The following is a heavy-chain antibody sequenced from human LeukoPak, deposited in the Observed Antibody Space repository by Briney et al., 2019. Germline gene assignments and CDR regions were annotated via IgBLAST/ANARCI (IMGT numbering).Heavy chain of an antibody. V-gene: IGHV4-39*07. J-gene: IGHJ4*02. CDR3: LALDYDFWSGCPDY. CDR1: GGSISSSSYY. Sequence: PSETLSLTCTVSGGSISSSSYYWGWIRQPPGKGLEWIGSIYYSGSTYYNPSLKSRVTISVDTSKNQFSLKLSSVTAAVTAVYYCLALDYDFWSGCPDYWGQGTLVTISS. CDR2: IYYSGST. D-gene: IGHD3-3*01.